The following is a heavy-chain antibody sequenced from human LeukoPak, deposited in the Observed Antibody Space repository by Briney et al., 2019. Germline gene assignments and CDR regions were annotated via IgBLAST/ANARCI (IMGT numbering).Heavy chain of an antibody. D-gene: IGHD6-19*01. CDR3: ARGIAVAYFDY. J-gene: IGHJ4*02. CDR1: GFTFSSYS. CDR2: ISSSSSYI. V-gene: IGHV3-21*01. Sequence: GGSLRLSCAAAGFTFSSYSMNWVRQAPGKGLEWVSSISSSSSYIYYADSVKGRFTISRDNAKNSLYLQMNSLRAEDTAVYYCARGIAVAYFDYWGQGTLVTVSS.